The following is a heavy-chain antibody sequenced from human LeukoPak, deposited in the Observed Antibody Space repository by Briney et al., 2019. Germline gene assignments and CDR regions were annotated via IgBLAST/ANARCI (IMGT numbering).Heavy chain of an antibody. V-gene: IGHV4-59*02. Sequence: SETLSLTCTVSGASVTDYYWSWIRQSPGKGLEWISYIHHSGNSDYDPSLRSRVTTSLDTSKNQFSLNLISVTAADTAVYYCTRGHWGLQSWSQGTLVTVSS. D-gene: IGHD7-27*01. CDR2: IHHSGNS. J-gene: IGHJ5*02. CDR3: TRGHWGLQS. CDR1: GASVTDYY.